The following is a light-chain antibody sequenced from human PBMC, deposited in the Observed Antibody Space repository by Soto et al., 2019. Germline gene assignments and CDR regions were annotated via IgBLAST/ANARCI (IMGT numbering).Light chain of an antibody. CDR3: QQLTDWPPQWT. CDR1: QSISSY. J-gene: IGKJ1*01. Sequence: EVVLTQYPDTLSLPPGERATLSCRASQSISSYLAWYQQKPGPAPRLLIYDASSRATGIPARFSGSGSGTDFTLTISSLEPEDFAVYYSQQLTDWPPQWTFGQGPTVHIK. CDR2: DAS. V-gene: IGKV3-11*01.